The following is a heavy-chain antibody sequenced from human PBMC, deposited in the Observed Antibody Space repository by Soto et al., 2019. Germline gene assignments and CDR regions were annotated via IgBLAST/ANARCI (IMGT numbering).Heavy chain of an antibody. D-gene: IGHD5-12*01. V-gene: IGHV1-69*01. CDR2: ISPIFGTA. CDR1: GGTFSSYA. Sequence: QVQLVQSGAEVKKPGSSVKVSCKASGGTFSSYAISWVRQAPGQGLEWMGGISPIFGTANYAQKFQGRVTITADESTSTAYMELSSLRSEDTAVYYCARGRDGYNGGLSFFDYWGQGTLVTVSS. J-gene: IGHJ4*02. CDR3: ARGRDGYNGGLSFFDY.